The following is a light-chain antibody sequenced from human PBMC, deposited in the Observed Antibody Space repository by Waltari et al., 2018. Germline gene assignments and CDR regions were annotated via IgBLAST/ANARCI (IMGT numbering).Light chain of an antibody. CDR3: QQYKSYSRT. Sequence: DIQMTQSPSTLSASVGDSVTITCRASQSIVGWLAWYQQKPGKAPNLLFYKASNLESGVPSRFSGSGTGTEFTLTISSLQPDDFATYYCQQYKSYSRTFGQGTKVEIK. J-gene: IGKJ1*01. CDR1: QSIVGW. V-gene: IGKV1-5*03. CDR2: KAS.